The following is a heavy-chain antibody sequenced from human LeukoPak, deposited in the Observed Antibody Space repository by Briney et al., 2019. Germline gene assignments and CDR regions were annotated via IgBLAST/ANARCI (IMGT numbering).Heavy chain of an antibody. CDR3: ARSGVDSSGYLFDY. J-gene: IGHJ4*02. Sequence: SETLFLTCTVSGGSISSYYWSWIRHPPGKGLEWIGYIYYSGSTNYNPSLKSRVTLPVATSKNRLSLNLRSMTCESTVVYYCARSGVDSSGYLFDYWGQGTLVTVSS. CDR2: IYYSGST. V-gene: IGHV4-59*01. D-gene: IGHD3-22*01. CDR1: GGSISSYY.